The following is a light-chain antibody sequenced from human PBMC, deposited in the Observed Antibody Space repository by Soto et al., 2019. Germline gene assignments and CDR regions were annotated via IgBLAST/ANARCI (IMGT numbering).Light chain of an antibody. V-gene: IGKV1-5*03. J-gene: IGKJ1*01. CDR3: QHYNSDPEA. Sequence: IQMTQSPSTLSASVGDRVTITCRASQAISSWLAWYQQKPGKVPKLLIYNASTLKRGVPSRFSGSGSGTEGTITISSLQTDDGATYYCQHYNSDPEAFGEGTKVDIK. CDR1: QAISSW. CDR2: NAS.